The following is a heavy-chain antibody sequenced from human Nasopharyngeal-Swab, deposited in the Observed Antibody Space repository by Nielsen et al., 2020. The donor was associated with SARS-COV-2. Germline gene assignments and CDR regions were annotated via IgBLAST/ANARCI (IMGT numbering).Heavy chain of an antibody. Sequence: GESLKISCAASGFTFSTYSMNWVRQAPGKGLEWVSSISSSSSYIYYADSVKGRFTISRDNAKNSLYLQMNSLRAEDTAVFYCTRDLGRWQIFDPWGQGTLVTVSS. D-gene: IGHD7-27*01. V-gene: IGHV3-21*01. CDR3: TRDLGRWQIFDP. CDR1: GFTFSTYS. CDR2: ISSSSSYI. J-gene: IGHJ5*02.